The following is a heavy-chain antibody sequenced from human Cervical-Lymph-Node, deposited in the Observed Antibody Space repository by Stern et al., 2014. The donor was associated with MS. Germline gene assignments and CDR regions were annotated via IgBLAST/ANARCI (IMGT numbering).Heavy chain of an antibody. J-gene: IGHJ5*01. CDR3: TRFLQSGWSDLFDS. CDR2: IKRDGSET. CDR1: GSTFSTSW. Sequence: EVQLVESGGGLVQPGGSQRLSCVASGSTFSTSWMSWVRQAPGKGLEWVANIKRDGSETYYLDSVKGRFTISRANAKSSLYLEMNSLRAEDTAVYYCTRFLQSGWSDLFDSWGRGTLVTVSS. V-gene: IGHV3-7*01. D-gene: IGHD6-19*01.